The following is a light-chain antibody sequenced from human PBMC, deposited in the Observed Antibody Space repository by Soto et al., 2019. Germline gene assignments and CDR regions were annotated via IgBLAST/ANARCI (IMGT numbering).Light chain of an antibody. Sequence: IQLTQYPSSLSASRGATVTITCRASQGVINYLAWYQQKPGKAPKLLIYGASTLQGGVPSRFSGSGSGTDFTLTVSSLQPEDLATYYCQQLFMYPPTFGPGTKVDIK. V-gene: IGKV1-9*01. CDR3: QQLFMYPPT. CDR2: GAS. CDR1: QGVINY. J-gene: IGKJ3*01.